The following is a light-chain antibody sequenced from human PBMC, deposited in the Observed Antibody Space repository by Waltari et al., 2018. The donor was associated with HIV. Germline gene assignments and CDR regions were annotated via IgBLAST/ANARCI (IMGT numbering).Light chain of an antibody. CDR2: ATS. V-gene: IGKV3-15*01. CDR3: LQYNSWPQK. J-gene: IGKJ1*01. Sequence: EIEMTQSPATLSVPPGQRVTLSCRASQSVSSNLAWYQQKFGQAPSLRIYATSTRATGIPARFSGSGSRTDFALTISFLHSKDFAAYDCLQYNSWPQKFGQGNKVGI. CDR1: QSVSSN.